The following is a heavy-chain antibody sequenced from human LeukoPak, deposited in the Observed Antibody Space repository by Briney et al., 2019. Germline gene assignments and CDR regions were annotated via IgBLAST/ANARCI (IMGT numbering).Heavy chain of an antibody. V-gene: IGHV3-30*04. Sequence: PGGSLRLSGAASGFTFSSYAMHWVRQAPGKGPEWVAVISYDGSNKYYADSVKGRFTISRDNSKNTLYLQMNSLSAEDTAVYYCASQYYNILTGHYTSIDYWGQGTLVTVSS. J-gene: IGHJ4*02. CDR1: GFTFSSYA. CDR2: ISYDGSNK. D-gene: IGHD3-9*01. CDR3: ASQYYNILTGHYTSIDY.